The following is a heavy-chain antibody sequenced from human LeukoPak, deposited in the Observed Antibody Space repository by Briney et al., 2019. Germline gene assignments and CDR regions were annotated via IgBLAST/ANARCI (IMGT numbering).Heavy chain of an antibody. V-gene: IGHV1-2*02. J-gene: IGHJ4*02. Sequence: ASLKVSCKASGYTFTGYYMHWVRQAPGQGLEWMAWINANSGRTNYAQKFQGRVTMTRDTSISTAYMELSRLRSDDTAVYYCARDSEAAAGTGGYYFDYWGQGTLVTVSS. D-gene: IGHD6-13*01. CDR3: ARDSEAAAGTGGYYFDY. CDR1: GYTFTGYY. CDR2: INANSGRT.